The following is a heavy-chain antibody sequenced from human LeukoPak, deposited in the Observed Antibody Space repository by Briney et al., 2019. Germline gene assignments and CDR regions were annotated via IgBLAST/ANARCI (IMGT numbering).Heavy chain of an antibody. CDR1: GFTFSGSA. J-gene: IGHJ3*02. CDR3: ARGLTYYYDSSGYWEDAFDI. V-gene: IGHV3-64*01. CDR2: ISSNGGST. Sequence: GGSLRLSCAASGFTFSGSAMHWVRQAPGKGLEYVSAISSNGGSTYYANSVKGRFTISRDNSKNTLYLQMGSLRAEDMAVYYCARGLTYYYDSSGYWEDAFDIWGQGTMVTVSS. D-gene: IGHD3-22*01.